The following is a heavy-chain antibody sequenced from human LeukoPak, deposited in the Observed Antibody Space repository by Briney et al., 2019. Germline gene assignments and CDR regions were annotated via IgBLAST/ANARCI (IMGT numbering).Heavy chain of an antibody. CDR3: ARYCSGGSCYSGSFDY. D-gene: IGHD2-15*01. CDR2: IYYSGST. V-gene: IGHV4-59*01. Sequence: SETLSLTCTVSGGSISSYYWSWIRQPPGKGLEWIGYIYYSGSTNYNPSLKSRVTISVDTSKNQFSLKPSSVTAADTAVYYCARYCSGGSCYSGSFDYWGQGTLVTVSS. CDR1: GGSISSYY. J-gene: IGHJ4*02.